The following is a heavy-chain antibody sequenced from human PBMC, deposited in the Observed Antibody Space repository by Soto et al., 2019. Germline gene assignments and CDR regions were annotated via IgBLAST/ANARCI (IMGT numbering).Heavy chain of an antibody. D-gene: IGHD3-16*02. CDR3: ARRWGGDYFWGSYRYFDY. CDR1: GYTFTSYG. V-gene: IGHV1-18*01. CDR2: ISAYNGNT. J-gene: IGHJ4*02. Sequence: ASVKVSCKASGYTFTSYGISWVRQAPGQGLEWMGWISAYNGNTNYAQKLQGRVTMTTDTSTSTAYMELRSLRSDDTAVYYCARRWGGDYFWGSYRYFDYGGQGTLVTVSS.